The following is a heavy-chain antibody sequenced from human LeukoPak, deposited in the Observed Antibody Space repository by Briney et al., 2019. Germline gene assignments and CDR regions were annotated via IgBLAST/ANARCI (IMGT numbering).Heavy chain of an antibody. CDR1: GYTFTGYS. CDR2: INPNSGAT. D-gene: IGHD1-26*01. J-gene: IGHJ4*02. Sequence: ASVKVSCKASGYTFTGYSMHWVRQAPGRGLEWMGWINPNSGATNYAQKFQGRVTMTRDTSISTAYMELSRLRSDDTAVYYCATSGSYRIIDYWGQGTLVTVSS. CDR3: ATSGSYRIIDY. V-gene: IGHV1-2*02.